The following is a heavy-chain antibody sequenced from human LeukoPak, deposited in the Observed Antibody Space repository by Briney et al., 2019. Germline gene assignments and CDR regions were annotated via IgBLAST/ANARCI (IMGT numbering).Heavy chain of an antibody. V-gene: IGHV1-69*06. CDR3: AREGAGTSWFDP. D-gene: IGHD6-19*01. J-gene: IGHJ5*02. CDR1: GGTFSSYA. CDR2: IIPIFGTA. Sequence: GASVKVSCKASGGTFSSYAISWVRQAPGQGLEWMGGIIPIFGTANYAQKFQGRVTITADKSTSTAYMELSSLRSEDTAVYYCAREGAGTSWFDPWGQGTLVTVSS.